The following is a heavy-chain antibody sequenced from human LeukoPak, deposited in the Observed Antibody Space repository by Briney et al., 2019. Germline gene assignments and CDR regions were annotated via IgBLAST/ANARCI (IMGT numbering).Heavy chain of an antibody. CDR3: ATDALRGYSGHEY. CDR2: IRQGGSEK. V-gene: IGHV3-7*01. J-gene: IGHJ4*02. Sequence: GGSLRLSCAASGFTFSNYWMSWVRQAPGKGLEWVANIRQGGSEKYYVDSVKGRFTISRDNAENSLYLQMNSLRAEDTAVYYCATDALRGYSGHEYWGQGTLVTVSS. D-gene: IGHD5-12*01. CDR1: GFTFSNYW.